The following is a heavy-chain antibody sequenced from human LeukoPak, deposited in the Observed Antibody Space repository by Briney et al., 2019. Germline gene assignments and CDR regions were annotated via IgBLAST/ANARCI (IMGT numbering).Heavy chain of an antibody. CDR3: ARRYDILTGYYPTSYYYYGMDV. J-gene: IGHJ6*02. CDR2: IYPGDSDT. Sequence: GESLKISCKGSGYSFTSYWIGWVRQMPGKGLEWMRIIYPGDSDTRYSPSFQGQVTISADKSISTAYLQWSSLKASDTAMYYCARRYDILTGYYPTSYYYYGMDVWGQGTTVTVSS. CDR1: GYSFTSYW. D-gene: IGHD3-9*01. V-gene: IGHV5-51*01.